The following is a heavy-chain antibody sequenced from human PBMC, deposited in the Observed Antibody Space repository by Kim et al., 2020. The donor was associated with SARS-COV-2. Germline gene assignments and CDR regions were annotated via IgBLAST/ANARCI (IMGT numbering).Heavy chain of an antibody. Sequence: YAQKLQDRVTMTTDTSTSTAYMELRSLRSDDTAVYYCARGFPVGAIPFDYWGQGTLVTVSS. J-gene: IGHJ4*02. CDR3: ARGFPVGAIPFDY. V-gene: IGHV1-18*01. D-gene: IGHD1-26*01.